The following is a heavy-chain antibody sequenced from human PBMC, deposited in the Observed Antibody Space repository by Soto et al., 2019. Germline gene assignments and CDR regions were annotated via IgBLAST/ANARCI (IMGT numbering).Heavy chain of an antibody. CDR1: GGSISSSSYY. Sequence: SETLSLTCTVSGGSISSSSYYWGWIRQPPGKGLEWIGSIYYSGSTYYNPSLKSRVTISVDTSKNQFSLKLSSVTAADTAVYYCARHYLRWSLFDYWGQGTLVTVSS. V-gene: IGHV4-39*01. CDR2: IYYSGST. CDR3: ARHYLRWSLFDY. D-gene: IGHD4-17*01. J-gene: IGHJ4*02.